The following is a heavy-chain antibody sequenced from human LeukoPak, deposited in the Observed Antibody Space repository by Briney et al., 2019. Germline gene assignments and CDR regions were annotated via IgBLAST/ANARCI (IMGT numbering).Heavy chain of an antibody. J-gene: IGHJ5*02. D-gene: IGHD3-16*02. CDR1: GCTXTGYY. V-gene: IGHV1-2*02. CDR2: MNPNSGGT. Sequence: ASVKVSCKASGCTXTGYYMHWVRQAPGQGLEWMGWMNPNSGGTKYAQKFQGRVTMTRDTSISTAYMELSRLRSDDTAMYYCARDKLGLGELSLYDQWGQGTLVTVFS. CDR3: ARDKLGLGELSLYDQ.